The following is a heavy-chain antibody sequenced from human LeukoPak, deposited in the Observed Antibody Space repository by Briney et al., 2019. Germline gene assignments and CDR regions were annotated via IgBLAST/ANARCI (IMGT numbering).Heavy chain of an antibody. Sequence: GGSLRLSCAASGFTFSSYAMSWVRQAPGKGLEWVSAISGSGGSTYYADSVKGRFTISRDNSKNTLYLQMNSLRAEDTAVYYCAKGGPEDYGSGDEGGGYYWGQGTLVTVSS. J-gene: IGHJ4*02. CDR3: AKGGPEDYGSGDEGGGYY. CDR1: GFTFSSYA. V-gene: IGHV3-23*01. CDR2: ISGSGGST. D-gene: IGHD3-10*01.